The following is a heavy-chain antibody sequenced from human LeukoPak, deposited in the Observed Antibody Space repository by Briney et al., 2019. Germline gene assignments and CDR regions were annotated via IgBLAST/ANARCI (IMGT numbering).Heavy chain of an antibody. J-gene: IGHJ5*02. CDR2: FRPENDVP. CDR1: ENRLTQLP. CDR3: ATLLDSFWSGHSVPAEDR. D-gene: IGHD3-3*01. Sequence: ASVKVSCKLSENRLTQLPMHWVRQPPGEGLEWMGGFRPENDVPNYAQKFKGRVAMYTDTSTETAYMELSRLKSDATAVYFCATLLDSFWSGHSVPAEDRWGQATLVTAS. V-gene: IGHV1-24*01.